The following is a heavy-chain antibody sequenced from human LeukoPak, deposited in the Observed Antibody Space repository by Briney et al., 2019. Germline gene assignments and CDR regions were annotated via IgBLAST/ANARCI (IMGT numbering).Heavy chain of an antibody. CDR1: GFTVSSNY. V-gene: IGHV3-53*01. CDR3: ARGSEWQQQLTGPPRGHYFYYMDV. D-gene: IGHD6-13*01. Sequence: GGSLRLSCAASGFTVSSNYMSWVRQAPGKGLEWVSDIYSGGSTYYADSVKGRFTISRDNSKNTLYLQMHSLRAEDTAVYYCARGSEWQQQLTGPPRGHYFYYMDVWGKGTTVTISS. CDR2: IYSGGST. J-gene: IGHJ6*03.